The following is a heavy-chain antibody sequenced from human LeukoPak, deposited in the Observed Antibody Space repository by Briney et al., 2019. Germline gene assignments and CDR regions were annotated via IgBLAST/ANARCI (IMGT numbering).Heavy chain of an antibody. CDR1: GYSISSGYY. CDR2: IYHSGST. D-gene: IGHD3-16*01. J-gene: IGHJ4*02. V-gene: IGHV4-38-2*02. Sequence: SETLSLTCTVSGYSISSGYYWGWIRQPPGKGLEWIGSIYHSGSTYYNPSLKSRLAMSIDKSKNQFFLKLTSLSAADTAFYYCAKLSGVGFFYASGSLSDWGQGTLVIVSS. CDR3: AKLSGVGFFYASGSLSD.